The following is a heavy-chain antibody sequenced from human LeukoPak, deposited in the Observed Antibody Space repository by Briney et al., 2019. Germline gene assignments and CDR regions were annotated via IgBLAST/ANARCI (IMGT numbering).Heavy chain of an antibody. V-gene: IGHV4-59*01. CDR3: ARDKQHSYGRYFDH. D-gene: IGHD5-18*01. J-gene: IGHJ4*02. Sequence: SETLSLTCTVSGGSISTYHWDWIRKSPEKGLEWIGYMQSTGNSNYNPSLKSRVTMSVDMSRNQIVLNLSSVTPADTAVYFCARDKQHSYGRYFDHWGQGILVTVSS. CDR2: MQSTGNS. CDR1: GGSISTYH.